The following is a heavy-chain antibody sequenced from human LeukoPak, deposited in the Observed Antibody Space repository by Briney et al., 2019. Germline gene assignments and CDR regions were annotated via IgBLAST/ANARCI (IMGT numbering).Heavy chain of an antibody. D-gene: IGHD6-19*01. V-gene: IGHV3-30*02. CDR2: IRYDGSNE. CDR3: AKDAKSGWSYFDY. CDR1: GFMFSNYG. J-gene: IGHJ4*02. Sequence: PGGSLRLSCAASGFMFSNYGIHWVRQAPGKGLEWVAFIRYDGSNEYYADPVKGRFTISRDNSKNTLYLQMNSLRAEDTAVYYCAKDAKSGWSYFDYWGQGNLVTVSS.